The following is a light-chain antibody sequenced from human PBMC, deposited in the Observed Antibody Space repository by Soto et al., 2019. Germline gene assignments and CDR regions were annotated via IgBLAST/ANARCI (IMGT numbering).Light chain of an antibody. Sequence: QSVLTQPASVSGSPGQSITISCTGTSGDIGSYNRVSWYQQHPGKAPKLRIYEVTDRPSGVSNRFSGSKSGNTASLTLSGLQAEDEAEYYCSSYTNINARACVFGTGTKLTVL. CDR1: SGDIGSYNR. CDR3: SSYTNINARACV. V-gene: IGLV2-14*01. CDR2: EVT. J-gene: IGLJ1*01.